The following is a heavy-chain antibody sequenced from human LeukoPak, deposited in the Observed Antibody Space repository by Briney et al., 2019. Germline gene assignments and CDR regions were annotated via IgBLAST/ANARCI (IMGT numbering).Heavy chain of an antibody. J-gene: IGHJ4*02. Sequence: GGSLRLSCTASGLSFSGQWMNWVRQSPGQGLDWVANIKYDGSEKYYVDSVKGRFTISREDAKNSLSLQMDSVRPEGTGVYYCAFNTNFKYWGQGTLVIVSS. CDR2: IKYDGSEK. V-gene: IGHV3-7*01. D-gene: IGHD5/OR15-5a*01. CDR3: AFNTNFKY. CDR1: GLSFSGQW.